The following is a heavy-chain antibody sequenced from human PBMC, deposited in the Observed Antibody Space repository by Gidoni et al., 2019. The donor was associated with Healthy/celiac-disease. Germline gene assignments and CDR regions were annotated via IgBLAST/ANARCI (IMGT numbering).Heavy chain of an antibody. CDR1: GGSFSGYY. V-gene: IGHV4-34*01. CDR2: INHIGST. Sequence: QVQLQQWGAGLLKPSETLSLTCAVYGGSFSGYYWSWIRQPPGKGLERIGEINHIGSTNYNPSLKSRVTISVDTSKNQFSLKLSSVTAADTAVYYCASGRFPNCSSTSCYTLNWFDPWGQGTLVTVSS. CDR3: ASGRFPNCSSTSCYTLNWFDP. J-gene: IGHJ5*02. D-gene: IGHD2-2*02.